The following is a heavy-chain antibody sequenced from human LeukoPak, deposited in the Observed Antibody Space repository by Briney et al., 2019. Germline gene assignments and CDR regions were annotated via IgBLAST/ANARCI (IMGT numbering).Heavy chain of an antibody. V-gene: IGHV3-15*01. CDR2: IKSKTDGGTT. D-gene: IGHD2-15*01. CDR3: TTDLDIVVVVAANNDAVGNY. CDR1: GFTFSNAW. Sequence: AGGSLRLSCAASGFTFSNAWMSWVRQAPGKGLEWVGRIKSKTDGGTTDYAAPVKGRFTISRDDSKNTLYLQMNSLKTEDTAVYYCTTDLDIVVVVAANNDAVGNYWGQGTLVTVSS. J-gene: IGHJ4*02.